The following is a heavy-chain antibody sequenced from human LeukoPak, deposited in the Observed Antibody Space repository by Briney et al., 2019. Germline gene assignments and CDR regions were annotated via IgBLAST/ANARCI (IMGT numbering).Heavy chain of an antibody. V-gene: IGHV3-23*01. J-gene: IGHJ6*03. CDR2: ISGSGGST. CDR1: GFTFSSYA. Sequence: GGSLRLSCAASGFTFSSYAMSWVRQAPGKGLEWVSAISGSGGSTYYADSVKGRFTISRDNSKNTLYLQMNSLRAEDTAVYYCARDGAGGVNHYYYMDVWGKGTTVTISS. D-gene: IGHD3-16*01. CDR3: ARDGAGGVNHYYYMDV.